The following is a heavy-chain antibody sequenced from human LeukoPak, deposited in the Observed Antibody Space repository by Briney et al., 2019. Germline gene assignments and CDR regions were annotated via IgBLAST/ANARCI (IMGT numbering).Heavy chain of an antibody. Sequence: PGGSLRLSCAASGFTFSSYAMHWVRQAPGKGLEWVAVISYDGSNKYYADSVKGRFTISRDNSKNTLYLQMNSLRAEDTAVYYCARLNPTTTASVDYWGQGTLVTVSS. CDR1: GFTFSSYA. J-gene: IGHJ4*02. CDR3: ARLNPTTTASVDY. CDR2: ISYDGSNK. V-gene: IGHV3-30*04. D-gene: IGHD5-18*01.